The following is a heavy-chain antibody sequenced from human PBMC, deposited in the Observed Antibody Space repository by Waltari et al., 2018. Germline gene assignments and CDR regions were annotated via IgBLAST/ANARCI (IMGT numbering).Heavy chain of an antibody. V-gene: IGHV2-5*02. CDR1: GFSLSTSGMG. CDR3: ARLYSSSRFDY. J-gene: IGHJ4*02. D-gene: IGHD6-13*01. CDR2: IYWDDDK. Sequence: QVTLKESGPALVKPTQTLTLTCTFSGFSLSTSGMGVGWIRQPSRKTLEWLAHIYWDDDKRYSTSLKSRLTTSKDTSKNQVVLTMTNMDPVDTATYYCARLYSSSRFDYWGQGVLVTVSS.